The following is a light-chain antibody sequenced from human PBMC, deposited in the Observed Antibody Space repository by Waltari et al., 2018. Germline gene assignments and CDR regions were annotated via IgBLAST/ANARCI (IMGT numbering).Light chain of an antibody. V-gene: IGLV3-1*01. J-gene: IGLJ2*01. CDR1: SLDTKY. CDR2: QDI. Sequence: SSDLTQAPSLSVSPGQTATIACSGHSLDTKYLSWYQQKPGQSPKLLIYQDIQRPSGIPERFSGSNSGGTATLTISGTQAIDEADYFCQAWDSTTVVFGGGTKLTVL. CDR3: QAWDSTTVV.